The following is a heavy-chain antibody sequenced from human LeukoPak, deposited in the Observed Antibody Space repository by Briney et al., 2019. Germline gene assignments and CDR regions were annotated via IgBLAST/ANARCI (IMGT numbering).Heavy chain of an antibody. J-gene: IGHJ5*02. CDR2: ISGSGGST. CDR3: AKGGPRQQLPRLNWFDP. CDR1: GFTFSSYA. Sequence: TGGSLRLSCAASGFTFSSYAMSWVRQAPGKGLEWVSAISGSGGSTYYADSVKGRFTISRDNSKNTLYLQMNSLRAEDTAVYYCAKGGPRQQLPRLNWFDPWGQGTLVSVSS. V-gene: IGHV3-23*01. D-gene: IGHD6-13*01.